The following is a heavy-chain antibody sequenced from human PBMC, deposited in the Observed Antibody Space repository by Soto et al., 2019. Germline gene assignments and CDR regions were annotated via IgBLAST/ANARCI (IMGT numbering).Heavy chain of an antibody. J-gene: IGHJ4*02. Sequence: GGSLRLSCAASGFTFSSYSMNWVRQAPGKGLEWVSYISSSSSTIYYADSVKGRFTISRDNAKNSLYLQMNSLRAEDTAVYYCARDDCSSTSCAYYFDYWGQGTLVTVSS. CDR1: GFTFSSYS. V-gene: IGHV3-48*01. D-gene: IGHD2-2*01. CDR3: ARDDCSSTSCAYYFDY. CDR2: ISSSSSTI.